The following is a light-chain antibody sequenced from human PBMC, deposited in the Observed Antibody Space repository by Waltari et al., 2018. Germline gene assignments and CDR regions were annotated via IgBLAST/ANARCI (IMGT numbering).Light chain of an antibody. CDR3: SSWTTSDTRKVI. J-gene: IGLJ2*01. CDR2: DVT. V-gene: IGLV2-14*03. CDR1: SGDVGGYDY. Sequence: QSVLTQPASVSGSPGHSITISCTGTSGDVGGYDYFSWYQQHPGKAPKLVIYDVTNRPSGISDRFSGSKSGTTASLSISGLQAEDEADYFCSSWTTSDTRKVIFGGGTKLTVL.